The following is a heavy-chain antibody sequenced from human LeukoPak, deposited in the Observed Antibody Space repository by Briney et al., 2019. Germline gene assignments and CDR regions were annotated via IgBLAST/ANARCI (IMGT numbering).Heavy chain of an antibody. CDR2: IKQDGSEK. CDR1: GFTFDDYG. Sequence: PGGSLRLSCAASGFTFDDYGMSWVRQAPGKGLEWVANIKQDGSEKYYVDSVKGRFTISRDNAKNSLYLQMNSLRAEDTAVYYCARESSAGLYWGQGTLVTVSS. J-gene: IGHJ4*02. V-gene: IGHV3-7*01. CDR3: ARESSAGLY. D-gene: IGHD6-13*01.